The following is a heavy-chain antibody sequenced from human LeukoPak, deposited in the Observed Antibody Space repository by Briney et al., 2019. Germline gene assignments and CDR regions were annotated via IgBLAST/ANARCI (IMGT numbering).Heavy chain of an antibody. D-gene: IGHD6-13*01. J-gene: IGHJ4*02. CDR3: TRLEAAADSDY. V-gene: IGHV3-73*01. Sequence: SGGSLRLSCAASGFTFSGSPIHWVRQASGKGLEWVGRIRSKTNNYATAYTASAKGRFTISRDDSKNTSYLQMNSLKTEDTAMYYCTRLEAAADSDYWGQGTLVTVSS. CDR1: GFTFSGSP. CDR2: IRSKTNNYAT.